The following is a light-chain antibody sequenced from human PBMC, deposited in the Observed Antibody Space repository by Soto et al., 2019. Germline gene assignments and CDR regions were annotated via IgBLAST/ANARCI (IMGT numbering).Light chain of an antibody. V-gene: IGLV1-40*01. Sequence: QSVLTQPPSVSGAPGQRVTISCTGSSSNIGAGYDVHWYQQLPGTAPKLLIYANSNRPSGVPDRFSGSKSDTSASLAITGLQAEDEADYYCQSYGSSLSGSHVVFGGGTKLTV. CDR2: ANS. CDR3: QSYGSSLSGSHVV. CDR1: SSNIGAGYD. J-gene: IGLJ2*01.